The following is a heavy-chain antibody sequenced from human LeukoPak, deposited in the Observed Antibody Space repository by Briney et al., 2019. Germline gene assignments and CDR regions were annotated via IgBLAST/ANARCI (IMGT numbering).Heavy chain of an antibody. D-gene: IGHD1-26*01. CDR3: AREGVGGTGYLDY. CDR1: GGSISGYY. CDR2: IYSSGST. V-gene: IGHV4-59*01. J-gene: IGHJ4*02. Sequence: SETLSLTCTVSGGSISGYYWSWILQPPGKGLEWIGYIYSSGSTNYNPSLKSRVTISVDTSKNQFSLRLSSVTAADTAVYYCAREGVGGTGYLDYWDQGILVTVSS.